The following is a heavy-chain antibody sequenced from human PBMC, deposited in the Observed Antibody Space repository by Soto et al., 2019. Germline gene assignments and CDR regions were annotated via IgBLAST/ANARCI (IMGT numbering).Heavy chain of an antibody. CDR1: GFTFSSYG. CDR3: AKAYGRFLDWLFYEDQNGGSFDI. Sequence: QVQLVESGGGVVQPGRSLRLSCAASGFTFSSYGMHWVRQAPGKGLEWVAVISHDGSNKYYADSVKGRFTISRDNSQNPHYLQMHSPRVHDTALDYCAKAYGRFLDWLFYEDQNGGSFDIWGQGTIVTVSS. D-gene: IGHD3-3*01. CDR2: ISHDGSNK. V-gene: IGHV3-30*18. J-gene: IGHJ3*02.